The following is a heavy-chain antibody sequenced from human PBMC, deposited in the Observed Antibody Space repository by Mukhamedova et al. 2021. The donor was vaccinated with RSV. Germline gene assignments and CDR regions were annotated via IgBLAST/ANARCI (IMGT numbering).Heavy chain of an antibody. CDR3: ARGVESGSYYEPIDY. Sequence: WVRQAPGQGLEWMGIINPSGGSTSYAQKFQGRVSMTRDTSTSTVYMELSSLRSEDTAMYYCARGVESGSYYEPIDYWGLGTLVTV. J-gene: IGHJ4*02. V-gene: IGHV1-46*01. CDR2: INPSGGST. D-gene: IGHD1-26*01.